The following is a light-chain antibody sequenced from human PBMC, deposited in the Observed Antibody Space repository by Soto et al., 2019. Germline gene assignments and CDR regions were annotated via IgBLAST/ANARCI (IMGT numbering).Light chain of an antibody. J-gene: IGLJ1*01. Sequence: QSVLTQPPSVSAAPGQKVTISCSGSSSNIGNNYVSWYQQLPGTAPKLLIYDNNKRPSGIPDRFSGSKSGTSATLGITGLQTGDEVDYYCGTWESSLSAFYVFGTGTKVTVL. CDR2: DNN. CDR1: SSNIGNNY. V-gene: IGLV1-51*01. CDR3: GTWESSLSAFYV.